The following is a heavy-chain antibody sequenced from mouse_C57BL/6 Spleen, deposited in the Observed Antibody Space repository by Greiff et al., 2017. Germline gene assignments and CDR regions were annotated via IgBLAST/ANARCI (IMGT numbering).Heavy chain of an antibody. CDR2: INPGSGGT. J-gene: IGHJ4*01. CDR3: ARSNYYAMDD. V-gene: IGHV1-54*01. CDR1: GYAFTNYL. Sequence: QVQLQQSGAELVRPGTSVKVSCKASGYAFTNYLIAWVKQRPGQGLEWIGVINPGSGGTNYNEKFKGKATLTADKSYSTAYMQLSSLTSEDSAVYFCARSNYYAMDDWGQGTSVTVAS.